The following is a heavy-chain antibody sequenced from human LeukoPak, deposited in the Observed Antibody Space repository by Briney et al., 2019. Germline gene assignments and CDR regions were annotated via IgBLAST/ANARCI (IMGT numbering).Heavy chain of an antibody. Sequence: GGSLRLSCAASGFSFTSYAMSWVRQAPGKGLEWVSGINGGGDKTYYRDSVKGRITISRDNSKNTMYLQMSGLRAEDTAVYYCARLSGSHFDYWGEGTLVTVSS. CDR3: ARLSGSHFDY. CDR1: GFSFTSYA. V-gene: IGHV3-23*01. D-gene: IGHD1-26*01. J-gene: IGHJ4*02. CDR2: INGGGDKT.